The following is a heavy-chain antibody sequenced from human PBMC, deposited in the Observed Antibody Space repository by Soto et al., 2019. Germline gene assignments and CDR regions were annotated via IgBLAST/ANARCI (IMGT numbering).Heavy chain of an antibody. CDR1: GFTFGDYE. Sequence: QVQLVESGGGLVQPGGSLRLSCEASGFTFGDYEMSWIRQAAGKGPEWVSFLSRSGNTIYYADSVKGRFTISRDSAKNSVSLQMNSLRAEDTAMYYCAGGEMSTISFDYWGQGTLVTVSS. CDR3: AGGEMSTISFDY. J-gene: IGHJ4*02. V-gene: IGHV3-11*01. D-gene: IGHD1-1*01. CDR2: LSRSGNTI.